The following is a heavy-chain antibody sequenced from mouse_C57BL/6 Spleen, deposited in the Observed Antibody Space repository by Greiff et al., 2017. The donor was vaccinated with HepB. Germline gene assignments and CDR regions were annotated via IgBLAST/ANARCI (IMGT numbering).Heavy chain of an antibody. CDR3: ARGLTGAY. V-gene: IGHV5-17*01. CDR2: ISSGSSNI. D-gene: IGHD4-1*01. J-gene: IGHJ3*01. CDR1: GFTFSDYG. Sequence: EVKLMESGGGLVKPGGSLKLSCAASGFTFSDYGMHWVRQAPEKGLEWVAYISSGSSNIYYADTVKGRFTISRDNAKNTLFLQMTSLRSEDTARYYCARGLTGAYWGQGTLVTVSA.